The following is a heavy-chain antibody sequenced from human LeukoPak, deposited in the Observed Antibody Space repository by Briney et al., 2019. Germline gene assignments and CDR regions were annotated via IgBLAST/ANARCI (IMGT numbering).Heavy chain of an antibody. J-gene: IGHJ4*02. V-gene: IGHV3-74*03. CDR3: ARNRAAPED. CDR1: GFTFSSHW. Sequence: GGSLRLSCAASGFTFSSHWMHWVRQAPGKGLVWVSRINGDGSNTTYADSVKGRFAISRDNAKNSLYLQMNSLRDDDTAIYYCARNRAAPEDWGQGTLVTVSS. D-gene: IGHD1-14*01. CDR2: INGDGSNT.